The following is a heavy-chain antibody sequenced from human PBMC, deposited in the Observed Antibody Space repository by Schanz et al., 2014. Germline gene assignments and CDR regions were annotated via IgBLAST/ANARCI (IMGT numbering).Heavy chain of an antibody. Sequence: EVQLVESGGGLIQPGGSLRLSCAVSGFTVSSNYMSWVRQAPGKGLEWVSTVYMSAASTRYADSVKGRFIISRDSSRNTLYLQMNSRRAEDTAVYYCASLYDREYFDYWGQGTRVTVAS. CDR3: ASLYDREYFDY. V-gene: IGHV3-53*01. CDR1: GFTVSSNY. CDR2: VYMSAAST. J-gene: IGHJ4*02. D-gene: IGHD2-8*01.